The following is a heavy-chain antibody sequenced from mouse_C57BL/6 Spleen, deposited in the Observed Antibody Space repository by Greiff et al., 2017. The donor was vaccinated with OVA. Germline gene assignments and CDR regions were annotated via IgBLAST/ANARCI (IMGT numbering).Heavy chain of an antibody. J-gene: IGHJ2*01. CDR3: ARKSHNSNVLDY. V-gene: IGHV2-2*01. CDR1: GFSLPSYG. CDR2: IWSGGIT. Sequence: VKLQESGPGLVQPSQRLSITCTVSGFSLPSYGVHWVRQSPGKGLEWLGVIWSGGITDSNAAFISRLTISKDKSKSQVFFKMNRLQADDTAIYYCARKSHNSNVLDYWGQGTTLTVSS. D-gene: IGHD2-5*01.